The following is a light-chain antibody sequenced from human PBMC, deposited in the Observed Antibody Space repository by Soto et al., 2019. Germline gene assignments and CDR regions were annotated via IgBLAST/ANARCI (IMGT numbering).Light chain of an antibody. CDR2: DND. V-gene: IGLV1-51*01. CDR3: GTWDSTLSSDV. CDR1: SSNIGNNY. J-gene: IGLJ3*02. Sequence: QSVLTQPPSVSEAPGLKVTISCSGSSSNIGNNYVSWYQQFPGTAPKVIIFDNDERPSGTPDRFSGSKSGTSATLVITELQTGDEADYYCGTWDSTLSSDVFGGGTKVTVL.